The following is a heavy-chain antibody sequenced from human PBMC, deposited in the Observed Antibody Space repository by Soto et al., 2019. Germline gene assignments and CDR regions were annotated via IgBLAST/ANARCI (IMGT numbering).Heavy chain of an antibody. Sequence: GASVKVSCKASGYTFTSYGISWVRQAPGQGLEWMGWISAYNGNTNYAQKLQGRVTLTTDTSTSTAYMELRSLRSDDTAVYFCARDYLGDQRGVFDYWGQGTLVTVSS. V-gene: IGHV1-18*01. J-gene: IGHJ4*02. CDR2: ISAYNGNT. D-gene: IGHD4-17*01. CDR3: ARDYLGDQRGVFDY. CDR1: GYTFTSYG.